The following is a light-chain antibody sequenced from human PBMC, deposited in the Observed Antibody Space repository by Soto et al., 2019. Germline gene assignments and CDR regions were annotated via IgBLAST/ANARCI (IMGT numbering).Light chain of an antibody. V-gene: IGLV4-60*03. CDR3: ETWDSNTFVV. CDR1: SGHSSYI. Sequence: QLVLTQSSSASASLGSSVKLTCTLSSGHSSYIIAWHQQQPGKAPRYLMKLEGSGSYNKGSGVPGRFSGSSAGADRYLTTSNLQSEDEADYYCETWDSNTFVVFGGGTKLTVL. CDR2: LEGSGSY. J-gene: IGLJ2*01.